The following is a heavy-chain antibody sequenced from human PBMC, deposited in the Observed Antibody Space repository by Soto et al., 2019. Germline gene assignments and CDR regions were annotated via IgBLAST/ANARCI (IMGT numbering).Heavy chain of an antibody. CDR1: GFTFSSYA. Sequence: QVQLVESGGGVVQPGRSLRLSCAASGFTFSSYAMHWVRQAPGKGLEWVAVISYDGSNKYYADSVKGRFTISRDNSKNTLYLQMNSVRAEDTAVYYCARDPLWGTAMGLWYFDLWGRGTLVTVSS. V-gene: IGHV3-30-3*01. D-gene: IGHD5-18*01. CDR3: ARDPLWGTAMGLWYFDL. J-gene: IGHJ2*01. CDR2: ISYDGSNK.